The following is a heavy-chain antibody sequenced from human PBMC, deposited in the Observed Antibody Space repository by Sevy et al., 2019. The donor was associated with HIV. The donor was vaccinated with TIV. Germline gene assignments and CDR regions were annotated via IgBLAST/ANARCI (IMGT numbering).Heavy chain of an antibody. J-gene: IGHJ4*02. CDR1: GGSFSAYQ. CDR2: IFDSGRT. CDR3: ARSLNNYGSSGYQMGLDY. D-gene: IGHD3-22*01. Sequence: SETLSLVCTVSGGSFSAYQWNWIRQPPGKGLEWIGYIFDSGRTNYNPSLKSRVTISVDTSRNQFSLKLDSGTAADTAMYYCARSLNNYGSSGYQMGLDYWGQGTLVTVSS. V-gene: IGHV4-59*01.